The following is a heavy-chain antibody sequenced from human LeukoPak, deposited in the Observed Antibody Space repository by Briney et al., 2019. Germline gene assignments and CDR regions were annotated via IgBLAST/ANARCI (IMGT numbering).Heavy chain of an antibody. J-gene: IGHJ4*02. D-gene: IGHD1-26*01. CDR2: INPNSGGT. CDR3: ARVRRTALGEPFDY. V-gene: IGHV1-2*02. CDR1: GYTFTGYY. Sequence: ASVKVSCKASGYTFTGYYMHWVRQAPGQGLEWMGWINPNSGGTNYAQKFQGRVTMTRDTSISTAYMELSRLKSDDTALYHCARVRRTALGEPFDYWGQGTLVTVSS.